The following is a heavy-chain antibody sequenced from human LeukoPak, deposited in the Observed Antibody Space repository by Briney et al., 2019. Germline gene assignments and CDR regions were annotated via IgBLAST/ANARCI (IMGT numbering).Heavy chain of an antibody. CDR2: MKEDGGEI. D-gene: IGHD4-23*01. CDR1: GFPFSNYW. Sequence: GGSLRLSCAGSGFPFSNYWMAWVRQAPGKGLEWVANMKEDGGEINYVDSVKGRFTISRDNAKNSLDLQMNSLRVDDTAVYYCVRDRGKSTFDYWGQGTLVIVSS. CDR3: VRDRGKSTFDY. V-gene: IGHV3-7*01. J-gene: IGHJ4*02.